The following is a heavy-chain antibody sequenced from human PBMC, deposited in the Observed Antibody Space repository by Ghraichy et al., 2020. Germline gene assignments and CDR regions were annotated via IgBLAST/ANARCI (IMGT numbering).Heavy chain of an antibody. Sequence: SETLSLTCTVSGGSISSSSYYWGWIRQPPGKGLEWIGSIYYSGSTYYNPSLKSRVTISVDTSKNQFSLKLSSVTAADTAVYYCARPITGDEGGWFDPWGQGTLVTVSS. V-gene: IGHV4-39*01. CDR1: GGSISSSSYY. CDR3: ARPITGDEGGWFDP. J-gene: IGHJ5*02. CDR2: IYYSGST. D-gene: IGHD7-27*01.